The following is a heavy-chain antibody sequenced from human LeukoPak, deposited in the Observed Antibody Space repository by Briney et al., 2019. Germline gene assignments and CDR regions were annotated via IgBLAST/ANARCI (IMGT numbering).Heavy chain of an antibody. CDR1: GFTFSSYA. J-gene: IGHJ4*02. Sequence: GGSLRLSCAASGFTFSSYAMSWVRQAPGKGLEWVSAISGSGGSTYYADSVKGRFTNSRDNSKNTLYLQMNSLRAEDTAVYYCAKASYCSGGSCYLVDYWGQGTLVTVSS. V-gene: IGHV3-23*01. CDR2: ISGSGGST. CDR3: AKASYCSGGSCYLVDY. D-gene: IGHD2-15*01.